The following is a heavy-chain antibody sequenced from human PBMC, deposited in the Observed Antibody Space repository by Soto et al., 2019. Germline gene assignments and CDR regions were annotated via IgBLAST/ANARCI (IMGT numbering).Heavy chain of an antibody. J-gene: IGHJ6*02. CDR3: ARHQQLWLGGMDV. Sequence: GXSVKVSCKASAGTFSSYAISWVRQAPGQGLEWMGGIIPIFGTANYAQKFQGRVTITADESTSTAYMELSSLRSEDTAVYYCARHQQLWLGGMDVWGQGTTVTGSS. CDR1: AGTFSSYA. CDR2: IIPIFGTA. D-gene: IGHD5-18*01. V-gene: IGHV1-69*13.